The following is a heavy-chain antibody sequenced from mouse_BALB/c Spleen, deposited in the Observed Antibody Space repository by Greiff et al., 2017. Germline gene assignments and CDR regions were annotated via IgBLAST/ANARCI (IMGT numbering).Heavy chain of an antibody. V-gene: IGHV1S135*01. Sequence: EVQLQQSGPELMKPGASVKISCKASGYSFTSYYMHWVKQSHGKSLEWIGYIDPFNGGTSYNQKFKGKATLTVDKSSSTAYMHLSSPTSEDSAVYYCARGATVVATKYFDVWGAGTTVTVSS. D-gene: IGHD1-1*01. J-gene: IGHJ1*01. CDR2: IDPFNGGT. CDR1: GYSFTSYY. CDR3: ARGATVVATKYFDV.